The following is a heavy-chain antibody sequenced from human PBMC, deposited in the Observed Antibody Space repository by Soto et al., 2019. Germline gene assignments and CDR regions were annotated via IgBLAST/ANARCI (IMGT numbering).Heavy chain of an antibody. Sequence: GGSLRLSCAASGFTVSSNYMSWVRQAPGKGLEWVSVIYSGGSTYYADSVKGRFTISRHNSKNTLYLQMNSLRAEDTAVYYWARGGRERAPEKDAYYGSGSYTHYYYYYMDVWGKGTTVTVSS. V-gene: IGHV3-53*04. J-gene: IGHJ6*03. D-gene: IGHD3-10*01. CDR1: GFTVSSNY. CDR3: ARGGRERAPEKDAYYGSGSYTHYYYYYMDV. CDR2: IYSGGST.